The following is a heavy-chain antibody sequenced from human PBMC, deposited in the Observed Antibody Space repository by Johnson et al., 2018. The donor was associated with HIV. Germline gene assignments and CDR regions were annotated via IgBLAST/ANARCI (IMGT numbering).Heavy chain of an antibody. Sequence: VLLVESGGGLVQPGRSLRLSCAASGFTFDDYAMHWVRQAPGKGLEWVSGISWNSGSIGYADSVKGRFTISRDNAKNTLFLEMKSLRAEDTAVYYCVRTSCTGARCLGYDPFDVWGQGTMVTVSS. J-gene: IGHJ3*01. V-gene: IGHV3-9*01. CDR3: VRTSCTGARCLGYDPFDV. CDR2: ISWNSGSI. D-gene: IGHD3-16*01. CDR1: GFTFDDYA.